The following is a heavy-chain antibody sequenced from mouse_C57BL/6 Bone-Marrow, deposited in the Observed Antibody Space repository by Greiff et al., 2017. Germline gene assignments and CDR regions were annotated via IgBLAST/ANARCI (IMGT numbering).Heavy chain of an antibody. J-gene: IGHJ2*01. CDR3: ASVPYYFDY. CDR2: IYPRSGNT. CDR1: GYTFTSYG. Sequence: LQESGAELARPGASVKLSCKASGYTFTSYGISWVKQRTGQGLEWIGAIYPRSGNTYYNEKFKGKATLTAAKSASTAYMELRSLTSEDSAFYFCASVPYYFDYWGKGTTRTVSS. D-gene: IGHD5-1*01. V-gene: IGHV1-81*01.